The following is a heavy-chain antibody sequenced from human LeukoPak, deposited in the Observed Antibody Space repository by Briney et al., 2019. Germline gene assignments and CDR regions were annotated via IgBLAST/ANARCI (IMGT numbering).Heavy chain of an antibody. CDR2: ISSSSSYI. V-gene: IGHV3-21*04. CDR3: ASAREYCGSAECYEYFQH. CDR1: GFTFNSYS. D-gene: IGHD2-21*01. J-gene: IGHJ1*01. Sequence: GGSLRLSCAASGFTFNSYSMNWVRQAPGKGLEWVSSISSSSSYIYYADSVKGRFTISRDNAKNSLYLQMNSLRAEDTALYYCASAREYCGSAECYEYFQHWGQGTLVTVSS.